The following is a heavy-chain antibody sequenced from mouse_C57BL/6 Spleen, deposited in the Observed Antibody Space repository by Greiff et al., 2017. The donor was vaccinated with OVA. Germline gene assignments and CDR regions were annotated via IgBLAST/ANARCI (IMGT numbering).Heavy chain of an antibody. V-gene: IGHV3-6*01. D-gene: IGHD2-4*01. CDR2: ISYDGSN. CDR3: ARGGYDYDPFAY. CDR1: GYSITSGYY. J-gene: IGHJ3*01. Sequence: DVKLQESGPGLVKPSQSLSLTCSVTGYSITSGYYWNWIRQFPGNKLEWMGYISYDGSNNYNPSLKNRISITRDTSKNQFFLKLNSVTTEDTATYYCARGGYDYDPFAYWGQGTLVTVSA.